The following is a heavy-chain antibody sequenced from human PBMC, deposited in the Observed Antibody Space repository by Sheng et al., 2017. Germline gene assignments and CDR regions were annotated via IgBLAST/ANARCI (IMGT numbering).Heavy chain of an antibody. V-gene: IGHV3-7*01. CDR1: GFSFSTFW. J-gene: IGHJ5*02. CDR2: LRQDAMEV. Sequence: VQLVESGGGVVQPGMSLRLSCAASGFSFSTFWMAWLRQSPGRGLEWVASLRQDAMEVYYVDSVKGRFTISRDNADNSLYLQMNSLGADDTALYYCARLMSWGYFDPWGQGTLVTVSS. D-gene: IGHD5-12*01. CDR3: ARLMSWGYFDP.